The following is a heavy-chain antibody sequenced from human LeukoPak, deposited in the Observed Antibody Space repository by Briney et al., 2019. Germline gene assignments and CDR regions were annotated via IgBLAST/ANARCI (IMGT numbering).Heavy chain of an antibody. V-gene: IGHV4-38-2*02. CDR3: ARVRTGYSYGPLVDY. Sequence: SETLSLTCTVSGYSISSGYYWGWVRQPPGKGLEWIGTLYHSGSTYYNPSLKSRVTISVDTSNNQLSLKLSSVTAADTAVYYCARVRTGYSYGPLVDYWGQGTLVTVSS. CDR2: LYHSGST. J-gene: IGHJ4*02. D-gene: IGHD5-18*01. CDR1: GYSISSGYY.